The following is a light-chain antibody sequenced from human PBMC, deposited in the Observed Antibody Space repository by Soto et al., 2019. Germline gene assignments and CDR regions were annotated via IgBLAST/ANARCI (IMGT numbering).Light chain of an antibody. Sequence: ELVMTQSPATLSVSPGERATLSCRASQSVSNSLAWYQQKPGQAPRLLIYGASTRATGIPDRFSGRESGTDFTLTISRLEPEDFAVYYCQQYGNSRWTFGQGTKVDIK. CDR3: QQYGNSRWT. V-gene: IGKV3-15*01. J-gene: IGKJ1*01. CDR1: QSVSNS. CDR2: GAS.